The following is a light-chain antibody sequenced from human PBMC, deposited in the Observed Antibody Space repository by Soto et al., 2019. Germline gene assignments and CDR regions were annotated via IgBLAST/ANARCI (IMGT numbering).Light chain of an antibody. Sequence: QSVLTQPPSVSGAPGQRVTISCTGSRSNLGAGYDVQWYQQLPGTAPKLLIYGNNNRPSGVPDRFSGSKSGTPASLAITGLQAEDEADYYCQSQDNSLSGSRVFGTGTRSPP. CDR1: RSNLGAGYD. CDR2: GNN. V-gene: IGLV1-40*01. J-gene: IGLJ1*01. CDR3: QSQDNSLSGSRV.